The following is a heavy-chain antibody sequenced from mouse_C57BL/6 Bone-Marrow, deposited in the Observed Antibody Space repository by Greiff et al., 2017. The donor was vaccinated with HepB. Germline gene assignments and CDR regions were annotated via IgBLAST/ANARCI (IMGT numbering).Heavy chain of an antibody. CDR2: IRNKANGYTT. D-gene: IGHD1-1*01. CDR3: ARGSYNFDF. Sequence: EVKVVESGGGLVQPGGSLSLSCAASGFTFTDYYMSWVRQHPGKALEWLGFIRNKANGYTTEYSASVKGRFTISRDNSQSILYLQMNALRAEDSATYYCARGSYNFDFWGTGTTVTVSS. J-gene: IGHJ1*03. CDR1: GFTFTDYY. V-gene: IGHV7-3*03.